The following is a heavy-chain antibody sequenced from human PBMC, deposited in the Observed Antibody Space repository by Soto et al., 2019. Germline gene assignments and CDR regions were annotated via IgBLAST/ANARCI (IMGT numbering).Heavy chain of an antibody. V-gene: IGHV4-31*03. Sequence: QVPLQESGPGLVKPSQTLSLTCTVSGGSISSGGYYWSWIRQHPGKGLEWIGYIYYSGSTYYNPSLKSRVTRSVDTSKNQFALKLSSVTAADTAVYYCARAVGYDPDNAAFDIWGQGTMVTVSS. CDR1: GGSISSGGYY. D-gene: IGHD3-3*01. CDR2: IYYSGST. J-gene: IGHJ3*02. CDR3: ARAVGYDPDNAAFDI.